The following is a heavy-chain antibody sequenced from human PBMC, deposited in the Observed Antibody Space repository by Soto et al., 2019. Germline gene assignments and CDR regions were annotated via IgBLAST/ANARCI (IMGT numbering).Heavy chain of an antibody. CDR2: IYHSGST. CDR3: ARVYCGGDCPYYFDY. CDR1: GYSISSGYY. D-gene: IGHD2-21*02. V-gene: IGHV4-38-2*02. Sequence: SETLSLTCTVSGYSISSGYYWGWIRQPPGKGLEWIGSIYHSGSTYYNPSLKSRVTISVDTSKNQFSLKRSSVTAADTAVYYCARVYCGGDCPYYFDYWGQGTLVTVSS. J-gene: IGHJ4*02.